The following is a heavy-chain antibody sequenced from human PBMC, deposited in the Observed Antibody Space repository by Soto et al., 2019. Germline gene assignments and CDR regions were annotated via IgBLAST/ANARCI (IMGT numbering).Heavy chain of an antibody. CDR1: GGSISSGGYY. D-gene: IGHD5-12*01. V-gene: IGHV4-31*03. Sequence: SETLSLTCTVSGGSISSGGYYWSWIRQHPGKGLEWIGYIYYSGSTYYNPSLKSRVTISVDTSKNQFSLKLSSVTAADTAVYYCARGQVATTEFYYRAQRTPVPVSS. CDR3: ARGQVATTEFYY. J-gene: IGHJ4*02. CDR2: IYYSGST.